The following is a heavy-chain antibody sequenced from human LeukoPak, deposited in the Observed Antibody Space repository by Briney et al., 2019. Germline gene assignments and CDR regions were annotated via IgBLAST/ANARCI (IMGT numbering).Heavy chain of an antibody. Sequence: SETLSLTCTVSGYSICSGYYWGWIRQPPGKGLEWIGSIYHSGSTYYNPSLKSRVTISVDTSKNQFSLKLSSVTAADTAVYYCARGLLNYGSGTYYSTHFDYWGQGTLVTVSS. CDR3: ARGLLNYGSGTYYSTHFDY. J-gene: IGHJ4*02. CDR1: GYSICSGYY. CDR2: IYHSGST. V-gene: IGHV4-38-2*02. D-gene: IGHD3-10*01.